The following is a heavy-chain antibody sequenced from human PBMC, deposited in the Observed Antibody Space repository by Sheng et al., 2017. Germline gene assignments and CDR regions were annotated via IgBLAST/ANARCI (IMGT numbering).Heavy chain of an antibody. CDR2: VYYSGST. D-gene: IGHD2-2*01. Sequence: QVQLQESGPGLVKPSETLSLTCAVSGHSVKSGYYWGWIRQPPGKGPECIGSVYYSGSTYYNPSLKSRVTISVDTSNNQFSLKLTSVTAADTAVYYCARVGRDIVVVPAGVMGYFDHWGQGALGHRLL. CDR1: GHSVKSGYY. CDR3: ARVGRDIVVVPAGVMGYFDH. J-gene: IGHJ4*02. V-gene: IGHV4-38-2*01.